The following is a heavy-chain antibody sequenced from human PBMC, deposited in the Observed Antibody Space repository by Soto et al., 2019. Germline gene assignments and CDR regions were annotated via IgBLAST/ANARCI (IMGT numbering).Heavy chain of an antibody. J-gene: IGHJ6*02. CDR1: CFTFSNAW. CDR2: IKSKTDGGTT. D-gene: IGHD4-17*01. Sequence: GGSLRLSCAASCFTFSNAWMNWVRQAPGKGLEWVGRIKSKTDGGTTDYAAPVKGRFTISRDDSKNTLYLRMNSLKTEDTAVYYCRGDYVLPYGMDVWGQGTTVTVSS. V-gene: IGHV3-15*07. CDR3: RGDYVLPYGMDV.